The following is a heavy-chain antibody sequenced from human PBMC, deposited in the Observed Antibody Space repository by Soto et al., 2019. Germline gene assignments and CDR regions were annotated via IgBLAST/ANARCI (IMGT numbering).Heavy chain of an antibody. J-gene: IGHJ6*02. D-gene: IGHD2-2*02. V-gene: IGHV5-10-1*04. CDR1: GYNFSTFW. Sequence: PGESLKISCQGSGYNFSTFWISWARQLPGKGLEWMGRINPSDSYTFYSPSFQGQVTLSADKSVNTAYLQWSSLKATDTATFYCARHFCSGTSCYKDYYHRMDAWGQGTAVTVSS. CDR2: INPSDSYT. CDR3: ARHFCSGTSCYKDYYHRMDA.